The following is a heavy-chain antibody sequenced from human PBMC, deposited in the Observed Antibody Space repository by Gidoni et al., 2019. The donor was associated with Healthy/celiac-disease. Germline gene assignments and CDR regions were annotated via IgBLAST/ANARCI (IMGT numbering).Heavy chain of an antibody. D-gene: IGHD3-22*01. Sequence: QVQLQQWGAGLLKPSETLSLTCAVYGGSFSGYYWSWIRQPPGKGLEWIGEINHSGSTNYNPSLKSRVTISVDTSKNQFSLKLSSVTAADTAVYYCARGPWASSGYYFVWFDPWGQGTLVTVSS. J-gene: IGHJ5*02. CDR3: ARGPWASSGYYFVWFDP. CDR2: INHSGST. V-gene: IGHV4-34*01. CDR1: GGSFSGYY.